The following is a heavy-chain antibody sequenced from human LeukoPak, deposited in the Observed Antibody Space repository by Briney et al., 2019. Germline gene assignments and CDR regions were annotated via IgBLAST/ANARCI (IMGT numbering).Heavy chain of an antibody. Sequence: PGGSPRLSCAASGFPFNTYAMSWVRQAPGKGLEWVSIIRPTGSNTYYASSVKGRFTISRDDSKTTLYLQMSSLKAEDTAIYYCAKLAFYETSAPLRDLSFWGQGTLVTVSS. CDR1: GFPFNTYA. CDR2: IRPTGSNT. J-gene: IGHJ4*02. CDR3: AKLAFYETSAPLRDLSF. D-gene: IGHD1-14*01. V-gene: IGHV3-23*01.